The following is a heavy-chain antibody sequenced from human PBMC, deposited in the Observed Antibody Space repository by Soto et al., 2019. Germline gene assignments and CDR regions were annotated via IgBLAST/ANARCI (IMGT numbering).Heavy chain of an antibody. CDR1: GYTFTSYA. V-gene: IGHV1-3*01. J-gene: IGHJ6*02. CDR3: ARSFREGYCTNGVCYTDYYYGMDV. D-gene: IGHD2-8*01. CDR2: INAGNGNT. Sequence: ASVKVSCKASGYTFTSYAMHWVRQAPGQRLEWMGWINAGNGNTKYSQKFQGRVTITRDTSASTAYMELSSLRSEDTAVYYCARSFREGYCTNGVCYTDYYYGMDVWGQGTTVTVSS.